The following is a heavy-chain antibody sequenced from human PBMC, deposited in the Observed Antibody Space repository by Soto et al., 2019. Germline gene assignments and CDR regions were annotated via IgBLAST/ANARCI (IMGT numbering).Heavy chain of an antibody. Sequence: EVQLVESGGELVQPGGSLRLSCVGAEFTLSTYWMHWVRQAPGRGLVWVSRINEDGTRAVYADSVKGRFTISRDDATNTLCLQLNSLRGGETAVYYCAREDSNLDAFDVWGQGTMVTVSS. J-gene: IGHJ3*01. D-gene: IGHD4-4*01. CDR2: INEDGTRA. V-gene: IGHV3-74*01. CDR3: AREDSNLDAFDV. CDR1: EFTLSTYW.